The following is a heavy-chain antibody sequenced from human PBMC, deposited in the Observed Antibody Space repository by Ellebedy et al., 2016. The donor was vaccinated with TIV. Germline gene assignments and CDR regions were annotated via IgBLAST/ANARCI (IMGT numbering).Heavy chain of an antibody. Sequence: GGSLRLXCAASGFTFSTYDMHWVRQTTGKGLEWVSGIATGGAPNYPDSVKGRFTISRDNPKNTLYLQMNSLRAEDTAVYYCAKVDRWWELLAAYWGQGTLVTVSS. CDR2: IATGGAP. D-gene: IGHD1-26*01. J-gene: IGHJ4*02. V-gene: IGHV3-13*05. CDR3: AKVDRWWELLAAY. CDR1: GFTFSTYD.